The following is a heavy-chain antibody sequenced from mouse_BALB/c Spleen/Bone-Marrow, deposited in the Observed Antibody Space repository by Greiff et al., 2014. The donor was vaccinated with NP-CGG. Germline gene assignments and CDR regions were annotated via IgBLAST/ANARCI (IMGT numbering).Heavy chain of an antibody. V-gene: IGHV3-6*02. Sequence: ESGPGLVKPSQSLSLTCSVTGYSITSGHYWNWIRQLPGNNLEWMGYINYDGTNNYNPSLRNRISITRDKSKNQFFLKLNSVTTEDTATYFCGRDRGNYYGTSYIAYWGQGTLVTVSA. D-gene: IGHD1-1*01. CDR3: GRDRGNYYGTSYIAY. CDR1: GYSITSGHY. CDR2: INYDGTN. J-gene: IGHJ3*01.